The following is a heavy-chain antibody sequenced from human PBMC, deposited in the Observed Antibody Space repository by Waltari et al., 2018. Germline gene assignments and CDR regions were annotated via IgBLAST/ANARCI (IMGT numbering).Heavy chain of an antibody. CDR3: ARDRVEYSSSSYDF. V-gene: IGHV3-23*01. J-gene: IGHJ4*02. CDR1: GLTFSSYA. Sequence: EVQLLESGGGLVQPGGSLRLSCAASGLTFSSYAMSWVRQAPGKGLQWVSGVSATGVTTYYARSVEGRSIISRDNSKNTVYLQINSLRADDSALYYCARDRVEYSSSSYDFWGQGTLVTVSS. D-gene: IGHD6-6*01. CDR2: VSATGVTT.